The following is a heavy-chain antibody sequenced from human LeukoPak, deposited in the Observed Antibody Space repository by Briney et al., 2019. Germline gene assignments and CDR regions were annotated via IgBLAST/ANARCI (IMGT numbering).Heavy chain of an antibody. CDR3: ARVAGLAQRGVDY. Sequence: SETLSLTCAVYGGSFSGYYWSWIRQPPGKGLEWIGSIYYSGSTYYNPSLKSRVTISVDTSKNQFSLKLSSVTAADTAVYYCARVAGLAQRGVDYWGQGTLVTVSS. J-gene: IGHJ4*02. V-gene: IGHV4-34*01. CDR1: GGSFSGYY. D-gene: IGHD6-25*01. CDR2: IYYSGST.